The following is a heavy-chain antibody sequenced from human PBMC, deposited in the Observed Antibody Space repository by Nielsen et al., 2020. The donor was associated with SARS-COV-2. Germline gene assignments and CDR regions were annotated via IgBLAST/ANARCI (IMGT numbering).Heavy chain of an antibody. CDR1: GYTFTSYG. J-gene: IGHJ6*02. D-gene: IGHD3-3*01. Sequence: ASVKVSCKASGYTFTSYGISWVRQAPGQGLEWMGWISAYNGNTNYAQKFQGRVTITADKSTSTAYMELSSLRSEDTAVYYCASNFLEWLLHNYYYYGMDVWGQGTTVTVSS. CDR3: ASNFLEWLLHNYYYYGMDV. CDR2: ISAYNGNT. V-gene: IGHV1-18*01.